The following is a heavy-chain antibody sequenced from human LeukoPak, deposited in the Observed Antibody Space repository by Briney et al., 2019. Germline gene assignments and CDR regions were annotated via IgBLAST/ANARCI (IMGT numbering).Heavy chain of an antibody. D-gene: IGHD5/OR15-5a*01. J-gene: IGHJ4*02. CDR2: LKYDGSGP. V-gene: IGHV3-74*01. Sequence: GGSLRLSCLASGFAFGSHAMHWVRQAPGEGLEWVSRLKYDGSGPSYADSVKGRFTISRDSAKNTLYLQMSSLRVEDTAVYYCARDGFTGPVIVYLDYWGQGTPVTVSP. CDR3: ARDGFTGPVIVYLDY. CDR1: GFAFGSHA.